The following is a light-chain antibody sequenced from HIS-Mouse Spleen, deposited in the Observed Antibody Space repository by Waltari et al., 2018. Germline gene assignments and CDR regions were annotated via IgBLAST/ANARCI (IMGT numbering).Light chain of an antibody. J-gene: IGKJ3*01. CDR2: DAS. V-gene: IGKV1-33*01. Sequence: DIQMTQSPSSLSASVGDRVTITCQASQDISNYLNWYQQKPGKAPKRLIYDASKLETGVPSRFSGSGSGTDFTFTISSLQPEDIATYYCQQYDNLHRLTFGPGTKVDIK. CDR1: QDISNY. CDR3: QQYDNLHRLT.